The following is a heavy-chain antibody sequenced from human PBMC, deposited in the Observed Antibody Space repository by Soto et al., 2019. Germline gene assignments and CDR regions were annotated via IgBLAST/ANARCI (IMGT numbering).Heavy chain of an antibody. D-gene: IGHD5-18*01. CDR1: GDSINTRSYD. CDR3: ARHSGYSYGFDY. V-gene: IGHV4-39*01. J-gene: IGHJ4*02. Sequence: SETLSLTCNVSGDSINTRSYDWGWIRQPPGRGLEWIANIFSSGTTDYNSSLKSRVTISIDTSKNHFSLEVRSVAAADTAVYFCARHSGYSYGFDYWGQGVLVTVS. CDR2: IFSSGTT.